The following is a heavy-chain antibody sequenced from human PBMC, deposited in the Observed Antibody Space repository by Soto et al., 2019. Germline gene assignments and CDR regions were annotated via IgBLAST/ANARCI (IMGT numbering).Heavy chain of an antibody. Sequence: QVQLVESGGGVVQPGRSLRLSCAASGFTFSSYGMHWVRQAPGKGLEWVAVISYDGSNKYYADSVKGRFTISRDNSKNPLYLQMNSLRADDTAVYYCAKAGYSCYHLWRNWFDPWGQGTLVNVS. V-gene: IGHV3-30*18. CDR2: ISYDGSNK. CDR3: AKAGYSCYHLWRNWFDP. D-gene: IGHD5-12*01. CDR1: GFTFSSYG. J-gene: IGHJ5*02.